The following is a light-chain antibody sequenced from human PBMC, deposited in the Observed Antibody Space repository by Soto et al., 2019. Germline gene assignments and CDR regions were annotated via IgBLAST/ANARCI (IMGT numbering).Light chain of an antibody. CDR2: SNN. J-gene: IGLJ2*01. Sequence: QSVLTQPPSASGTPGQRVTISCSGSSFNIGSNTVNWYQQLPGTAPKLLIYSNNQRPSGVPDRFSGSKSGTSASLAISGLQSEDEADYYCAAWDDSLNGQVFGGGTMLTVL. CDR3: AAWDDSLNGQV. CDR1: SFNIGSNT. V-gene: IGLV1-44*01.